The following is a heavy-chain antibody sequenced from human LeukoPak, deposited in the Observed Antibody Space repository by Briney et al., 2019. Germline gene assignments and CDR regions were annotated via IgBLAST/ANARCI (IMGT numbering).Heavy chain of an antibody. CDR3: ARRENMVEVPCQH. Sequence: GESLKISCKGSGYSFTRYWIAWVRQIPGKGLEFMGVIYPGDSDTRYSPSFQGQVTISADKSISTAYPQWSNVVASDTAMYYWARRENMVEVPCQHWGQGTLVTVSS. J-gene: IGHJ1*01. V-gene: IGHV5-51*01. CDR1: GYSFTRYW. D-gene: IGHD2-15*01. CDR2: IYPGDSDT.